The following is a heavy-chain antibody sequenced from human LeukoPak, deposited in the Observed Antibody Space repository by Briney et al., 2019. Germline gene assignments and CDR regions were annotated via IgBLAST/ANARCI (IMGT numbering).Heavy chain of an antibody. V-gene: IGHV1-69*04. D-gene: IGHD3-16*01. CDR1: GGTFGSYG. CDR3: ARGPYDGTFYFDS. CDR2: TIPIRGMT. J-gene: IGHJ4*02. Sequence: SVKVSCKISGGTFGSYGISWVRQAPGQGVEWMGRTIPIRGMTNYAQKFQGRVTITADTSTSTAYMELSSLTSEDTAVYFCARGPYDGTFYFDSWGQGTLVIVSS.